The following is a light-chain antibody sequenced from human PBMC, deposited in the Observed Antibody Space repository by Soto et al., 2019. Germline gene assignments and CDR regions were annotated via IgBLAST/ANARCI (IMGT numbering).Light chain of an antibody. CDR1: HSVDSN. CDR2: VAA. J-gene: IGKJ4*01. CDR3: QQYDSWPLT. V-gene: IGKV3D-15*01. Sequence: EVVMTQSPGTLSVSTGEGATLSCRASHSVDSNLAWYQQKPGQAPRLLMYVAATRPSGIPDRFSGSGSGTEFTLTISSLQSEDFAVYYCQQYDSWPLTFGGGTKVEIK.